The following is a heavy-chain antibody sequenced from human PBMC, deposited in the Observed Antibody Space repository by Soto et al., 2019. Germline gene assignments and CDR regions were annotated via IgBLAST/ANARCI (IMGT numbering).Heavy chain of an antibody. CDR3: AREAPVTGIDY. J-gene: IGHJ4*02. CDR1: GYSFTNYG. D-gene: IGHD6-19*01. Sequence: QVQLVQSGPEVKKPGASVKVSCKTSGYSFTNYGISWVRQAPGQGLEWMGWISAYNGNTNYAQEVQGRVIMTTDTTTSTDYMELRSLISDDTAVDYCAREAPVTGIDYWGQGTLVTVSS. CDR2: ISAYNGNT. V-gene: IGHV1-18*04.